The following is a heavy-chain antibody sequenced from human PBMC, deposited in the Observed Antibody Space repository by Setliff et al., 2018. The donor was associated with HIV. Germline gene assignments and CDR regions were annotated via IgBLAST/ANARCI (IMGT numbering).Heavy chain of an antibody. CDR3: AKDLSVRGGGLKGVFTI. CDR1: GLTLKNAD. V-gene: IGHV3-23*01. CDR2: ISGGFA. D-gene: IGHD2-21*01. Sequence: GGSLRLSCAASGLTLKNADVNWVRQAPGKGLEWVSGISGGFAYFAESVKGRFSLSKDDSKDTLFLQMTNLRVDDTAIYYCAKDLSVRGGGLKGVFTIWGQGTMVTVSS. J-gene: IGHJ3*02.